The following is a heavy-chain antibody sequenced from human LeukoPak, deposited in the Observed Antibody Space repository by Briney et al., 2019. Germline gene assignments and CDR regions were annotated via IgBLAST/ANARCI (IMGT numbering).Heavy chain of an antibody. CDR3: ARLRVDPGTYGMDV. D-gene: IGHD1-1*01. CDR2: ISSSSSTI. J-gene: IGHJ6*02. V-gene: IGHV3-48*01. Sequence: GGSLRLSCAASGFTFNSYSMNWVRQAPGKGLEWVSYISSSSSTICYADSVKGRFTISRDNAKNSLYLQMNSLRAEDTAVYYCARLRVDPGTYGMDVWGQGTTVTVSS. CDR1: GFTFNSYS.